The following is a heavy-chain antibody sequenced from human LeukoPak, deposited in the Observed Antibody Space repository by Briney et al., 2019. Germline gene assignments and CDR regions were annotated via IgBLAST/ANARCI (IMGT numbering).Heavy chain of an antibody. Sequence: PGGSLRLSCVASGFTFSSYWMHWVRQDPRKGLVWVSRINGDGRNINYADSVRGRFTISRDNAKNTLYLQMNTLRVEDTAVYYCAREAVTHFDYWGQGTLVTVSS. V-gene: IGHV3-74*01. CDR1: GFTFSSYW. CDR3: AREAVTHFDY. J-gene: IGHJ4*02. CDR2: INGDGRNI. D-gene: IGHD1-14*01.